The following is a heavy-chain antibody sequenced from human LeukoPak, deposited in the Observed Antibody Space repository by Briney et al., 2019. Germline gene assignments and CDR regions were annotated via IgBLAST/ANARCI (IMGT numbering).Heavy chain of an antibody. CDR2: ISSSGNTV. CDR3: ARDPSFSPHYYYYFGMDV. J-gene: IGHJ6*02. V-gene: IGHV3-11*01. Sequence: GGSLRLSCAASGFTFSDYYMSWIRQAPGKGLEWVSYISSSGNTVYYADSVKGRFTVSRDNAKNSLYLQMNSLRAEDTAVYYCARDPSFSPHYYYYFGMDVWGQGTTVTVSS. CDR1: GFTFSDYY.